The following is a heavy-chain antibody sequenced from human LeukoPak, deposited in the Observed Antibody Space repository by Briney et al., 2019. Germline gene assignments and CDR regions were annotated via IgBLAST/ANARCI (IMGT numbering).Heavy chain of an antibody. D-gene: IGHD6-6*01. Sequence: SQTLSLTCTVSGASISSGGYYWSWIRQHPGKGLEYIGYIYYSGSTYYNPSLKSRVTISLDTSKTQFSLKLSSVTAADTAVYYCSRETYSSSSHDAFDIWGQGTMVTVSS. J-gene: IGHJ3*02. V-gene: IGHV4-31*03. CDR2: IYYSGST. CDR1: GASISSGGYY. CDR3: SRETYSSSSHDAFDI.